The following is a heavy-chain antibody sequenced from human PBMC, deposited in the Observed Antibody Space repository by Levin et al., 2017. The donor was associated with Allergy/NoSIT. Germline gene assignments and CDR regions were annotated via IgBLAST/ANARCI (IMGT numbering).Heavy chain of an antibody. D-gene: IGHD4-17*01. J-gene: IGHJ4*02. CDR3: ARDHGDSSFGV. Sequence: SQTLSLTCAISGDSVSSNNAGWNWIRQSPSRGLEWLGRTYYRSKWYNDCALSVKSRISFDPDTSRNQFSLHLNSVTPEHTGVYYCARDHGDSSFGVWGQGTLVTVSS. V-gene: IGHV6-1*01. CDR1: GDSVSSNNAG. CDR2: TYYRSKWYN.